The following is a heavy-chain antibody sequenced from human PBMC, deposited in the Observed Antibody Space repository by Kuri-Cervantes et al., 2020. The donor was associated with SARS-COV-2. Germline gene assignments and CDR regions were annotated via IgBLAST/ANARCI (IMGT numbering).Heavy chain of an antibody. CDR3: ARDQKPVSYPEWLLYDY. D-gene: IGHD3-3*01. Sequence: ASVKVSCKASGYTFTSYGISWVRQAPGQGLEWMGWISAYNGNTNYAQKLQGRVTMTTDTSTSTAYMELRSLRSDDTAVYYCARDQKPVSYPEWLLYDYWGQGTLVTVSS. V-gene: IGHV1-18*01. J-gene: IGHJ4*02. CDR2: ISAYNGNT. CDR1: GYTFTSYG.